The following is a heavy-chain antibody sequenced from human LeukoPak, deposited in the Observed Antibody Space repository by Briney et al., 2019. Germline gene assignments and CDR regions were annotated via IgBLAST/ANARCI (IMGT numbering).Heavy chain of an antibody. CDR1: GGSFSGYY. J-gene: IGHJ4*02. CDR2: INHSGST. V-gene: IGHV4-34*01. CDR3: ERVVKGYHYIWGSFTYFDY. Sequence: PSETLSLTCAVYGGSFSGYYWSWIRQPPGKGLEWIGEINHSGSTNYNPSLKSRVTISVDTSKNQFSLKLSSVTAADTAVYYCERVVKGYHYIWGSFTYFDYWGQGTLVTVSS. D-gene: IGHD3-16*01.